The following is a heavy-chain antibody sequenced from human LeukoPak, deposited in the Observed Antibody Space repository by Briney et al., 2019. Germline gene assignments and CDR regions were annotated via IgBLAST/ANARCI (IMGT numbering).Heavy chain of an antibody. CDR3: ASSEIGDNGYSYGPFDY. CDR1: GFTFSNAW. CDR2: IKSKTDGGTT. D-gene: IGHD5-18*01. J-gene: IGHJ4*02. Sequence: GGSLRLSCAASGFTFSNAWMSWVRQAPGKGLEWVGRIKSKTDGGTTDYAAPVKGRFTISRDDSKNTLYLQMNSLKTEDTAVYYCASSEIGDNGYSYGPFDYWGQGTLVTVSS. V-gene: IGHV3-15*01.